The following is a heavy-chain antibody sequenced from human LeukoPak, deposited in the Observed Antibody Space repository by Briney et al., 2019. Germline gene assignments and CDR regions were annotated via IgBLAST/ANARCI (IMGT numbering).Heavy chain of an antibody. D-gene: IGHD2-15*01. J-gene: IGHJ4*02. Sequence: GESLKISCAVSGFMFSGYAMNWVRQAPGKGLEWVSTISFSGFRTHYADSVEGRFTISRDNSKNTVYLQMSGLRAEDTAVYYCARVTEYCSGGSCYTGDHWGQGTLVTVSS. CDR1: GFMFSGYA. CDR2: ISFSGFRT. CDR3: ARVTEYCSGGSCYTGDH. V-gene: IGHV3-23*01.